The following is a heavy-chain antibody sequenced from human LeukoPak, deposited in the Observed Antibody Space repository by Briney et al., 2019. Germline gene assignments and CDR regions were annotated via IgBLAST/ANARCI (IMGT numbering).Heavy chain of an antibody. Sequence: GGSLRLSCAASGFTFSSYAMSWVRQAPGKGLEWVSAISGSGGSTYYADSVKGRFTISRDNSKNTLYLQMNSLRAEDTAVYYCAKDGIVVVVAATLPEYFQHGGQGTLVTVSS. CDR1: GFTFSSYA. V-gene: IGHV3-23*01. CDR3: AKDGIVVVVAATLPEYFQH. D-gene: IGHD2-15*01. CDR2: ISGSGGST. J-gene: IGHJ1*01.